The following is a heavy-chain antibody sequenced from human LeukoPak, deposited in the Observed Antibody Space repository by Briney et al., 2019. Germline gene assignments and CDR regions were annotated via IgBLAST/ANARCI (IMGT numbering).Heavy chain of an antibody. V-gene: IGHV1-69*05. Sequence: SVKVSCKASGGTFSSYAISWVRQAPGPGLEWMGRIIPIFGTANCAQKFQGRVTITTDESTSTAYMELSSLRSEDTAVYYCARNLAYCGGDCYSPFDYWGQGTLVTVSS. CDR3: ARNLAYCGGDCYSPFDY. CDR1: GGTFSSYA. D-gene: IGHD2-21*02. CDR2: IIPIFGTA. J-gene: IGHJ4*02.